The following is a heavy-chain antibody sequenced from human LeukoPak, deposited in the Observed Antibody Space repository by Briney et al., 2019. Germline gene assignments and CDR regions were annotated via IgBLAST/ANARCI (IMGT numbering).Heavy chain of an antibody. CDR2: INHSGST. CDR1: GDSVSSNDYY. Sequence: SETLSLTCTVSGDSVSSNDYYWGWIRQPPGKGLEWIGEINHSGSTNYNPSLKSRVTISVDTSKNQFSLKLSSVTAADTAVYYCARKKRDGCSGGSCYPTYYYYGMDVWGQGTTVTVSS. V-gene: IGHV4-39*07. J-gene: IGHJ6*02. D-gene: IGHD2-15*01. CDR3: ARKKRDGCSGGSCYPTYYYYGMDV.